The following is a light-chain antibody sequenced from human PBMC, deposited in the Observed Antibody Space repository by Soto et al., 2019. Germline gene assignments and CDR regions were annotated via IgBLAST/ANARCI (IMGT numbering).Light chain of an antibody. Sequence: EIVMTQSPATLSVSPGERATLSCRASQSVSSNLAWYQQKPGQAPRLLIYGASTRATGIPARFSGSGSGTEFTLTISSLQSEDFAVYYCQQYNNRPPGFGGGTKVEIK. CDR3: QQYNNRPPG. CDR2: GAS. V-gene: IGKV3-15*01. J-gene: IGKJ4*01. CDR1: QSVSSN.